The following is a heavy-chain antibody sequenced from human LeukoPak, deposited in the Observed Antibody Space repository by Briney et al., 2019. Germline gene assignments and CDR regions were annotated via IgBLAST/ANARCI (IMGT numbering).Heavy chain of an antibody. V-gene: IGHV1-24*01. J-gene: IGHJ4*02. CDR3: ATLDLTPSTGAVAF. Sequence: AAVKVSCKVSGYTLSELSIHWVRQGRGKELEWMECFVLEDRERIYEQKFRGRVRVIEDTSTDTAYMELSSLRSEDTAVYYCATLDLTPSTGAVAFWGQGTLVSVSS. CDR2: FVLEDRER. CDR1: GYTLSELS. D-gene: IGHD6-19*01.